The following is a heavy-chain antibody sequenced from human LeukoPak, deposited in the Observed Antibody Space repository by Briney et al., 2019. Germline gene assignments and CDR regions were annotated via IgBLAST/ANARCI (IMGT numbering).Heavy chain of an antibody. J-gene: IGHJ4*02. CDR3: AKAGYTTSWDFDY. CDR1: GFTFSSYA. Sequence: GGSLRLSCAAPGFTFSSYAMSWVRQAPGKGLEWVLSISGSGGSTYYADSVKGRFTISRDNSKNTLYLQMNSLRAEDTAVYYCAKAGYTTSWDFDYWGQGTLVTVSS. D-gene: IGHD6-13*01. V-gene: IGHV3-23*01. CDR2: ISGSGGST.